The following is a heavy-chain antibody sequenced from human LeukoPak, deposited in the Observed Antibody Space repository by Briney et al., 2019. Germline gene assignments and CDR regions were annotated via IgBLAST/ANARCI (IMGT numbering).Heavy chain of an antibody. Sequence: GGSLRLSCAASGFTFSSYWMHWVRQAPGKGLVWVSRINPDGGNTDYADSVKGRFTISRDNAKNTLYLQMNSLRAEDTAVYFCVNHDYGDCYVGGGQGTLVTVSS. V-gene: IGHV3-74*01. CDR2: INPDGGNT. CDR3: VNHDYGDCYVG. D-gene: IGHD4-17*01. J-gene: IGHJ4*02. CDR1: GFTFSSYW.